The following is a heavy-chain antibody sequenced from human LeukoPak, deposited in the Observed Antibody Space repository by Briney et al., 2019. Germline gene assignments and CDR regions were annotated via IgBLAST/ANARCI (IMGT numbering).Heavy chain of an antibody. CDR1: GYTFTSYG. V-gene: IGHV1-18*01. CDR2: ISAYNGNT. Sequence: ASVKVSCKASGYTFTSYGISWVRQAPGQGLEWMGWISAYNGNTNYARKLRGRVTMTTDTSTSTAYMELRSLRSDDTAVYYCARDRKGGYDSTTDYWGQGTLVTVSS. J-gene: IGHJ4*02. CDR3: ARDRKGGYDSTTDY. D-gene: IGHD5-12*01.